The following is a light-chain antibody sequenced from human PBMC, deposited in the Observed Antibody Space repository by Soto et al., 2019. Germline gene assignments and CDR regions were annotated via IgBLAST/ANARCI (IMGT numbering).Light chain of an antibody. Sequence: SYELTQPPSVSVAQGQPARIPCGGANIGTKSVHWYQQKPGQALVMVVYDDTDRPSGIPERFSGSNSGNTATLTISRVAAGDEADYYCHVWDGTGNQVVFGGGTKLTVL. CDR2: DDT. CDR3: HVWDGTGNQVV. J-gene: IGLJ2*01. CDR1: NIGTKS. V-gene: IGLV3-21*02.